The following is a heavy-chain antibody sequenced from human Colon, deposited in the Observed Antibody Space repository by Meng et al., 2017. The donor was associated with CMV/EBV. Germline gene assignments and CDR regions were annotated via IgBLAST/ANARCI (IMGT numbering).Heavy chain of an antibody. J-gene: IGHJ3*02. CDR1: AFTFNTYA. Sequence: GESLKISCAASAFTFNTYAMTWVRQAPGKGLEWVSAITDSGGTTYYADSVKGRFIISRDNSRNTLYLQMNTLRAEDTALYYCAKGLRTTRPIFDGLDIWGQGTMVTVSS. CDR3: AKGLRTTRPIFDGLDI. V-gene: IGHV3-23*01. CDR2: ITDSGGTT. D-gene: IGHD2/OR15-2a*01.